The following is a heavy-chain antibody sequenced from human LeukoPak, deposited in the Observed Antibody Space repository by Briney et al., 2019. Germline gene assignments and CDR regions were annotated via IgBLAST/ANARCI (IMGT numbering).Heavy chain of an antibody. J-gene: IGHJ4*02. CDR2: IYYSGST. Sequence: SETLSLTCAVYGGSFSGYYWSWIRQPPGKGLEWIGSIYYSGSTYYNPSLKSRVTISVDTSNNQFSLKLSSVTAADTAVYYCASSAGGLLHFDYWGQGTLVTVSS. CDR1: GGSFSGYY. D-gene: IGHD3-22*01. V-gene: IGHV4-34*01. CDR3: ASSAGGLLHFDY.